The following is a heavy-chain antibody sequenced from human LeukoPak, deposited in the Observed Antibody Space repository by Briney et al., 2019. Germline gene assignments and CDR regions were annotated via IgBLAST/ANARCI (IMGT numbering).Heavy chain of an antibody. CDR1: GFTFSTYS. CDR2: ISGSGGTT. Sequence: GGSLRLSCAASGFTFSTYSIDWVSQAPGKGMEWVSAISGSGGTTYYADSVKGRFTISRDNSKNTLYLQMNSLRAEDTAVYYCAKDSSSWYQRDYWGQGTLVTVSS. CDR3: AKDSSSWYQRDY. J-gene: IGHJ4*02. D-gene: IGHD6-13*01. V-gene: IGHV3-23*01.